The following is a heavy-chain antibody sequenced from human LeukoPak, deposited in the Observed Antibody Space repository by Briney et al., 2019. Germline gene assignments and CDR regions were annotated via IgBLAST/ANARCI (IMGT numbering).Heavy chain of an antibody. V-gene: IGHV4-30-4*01. CDR2: MYYSGST. CDR3: ARPYYYDSRIDP. CDR1: GGSISSGDYS. J-gene: IGHJ5*02. Sequence: SQTLSLTCTVSGGSISSGDYSWSWIRQPPGKGLEWIAYMYYSGSTYYNPSLKSRVTMSADTSKNRLSLKLSSVTAADTAVYYCARPYYYDSRIDPWGQGILVTVSS. D-gene: IGHD3-22*01.